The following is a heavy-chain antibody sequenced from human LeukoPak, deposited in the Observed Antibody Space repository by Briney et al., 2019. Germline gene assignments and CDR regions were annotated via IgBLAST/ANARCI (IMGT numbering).Heavy chain of an antibody. V-gene: IGHV1-2*02. D-gene: IGHD1-26*01. CDR1: GYSFSDFY. CDR2: INPNSGGT. CDR3: AREYSGSYHRAFDI. J-gene: IGHJ3*02. Sequence: ASVKVSCKASGYSFSDFYMHWVRQAPGQGLEWMGWINPNSGGTNYAQKFQGRVTMTRDTSISTAYMELSRLRSDDTAVYYCAREYSGSYHRAFDIWGQGTMVTVSS.